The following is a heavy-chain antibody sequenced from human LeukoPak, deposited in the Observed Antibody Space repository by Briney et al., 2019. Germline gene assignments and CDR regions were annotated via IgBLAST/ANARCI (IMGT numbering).Heavy chain of an antibody. V-gene: IGHV3-66*01. D-gene: IGHD2/OR15-2a*01. CDR2: IYSDGST. CDR1: GFSVTSNY. J-gene: IGHJ4*02. CDR3: TRDPPAVLLGTYG. Sequence: PGESLTLSCTASGFSVTSNYMNWVRQPPGKELEWVSLIYSDGSTYHADSVKGRFTISRDKSNNMVYLQMNNLRVEDTAMYYCTRDPPAVLLGTYGWGQGALVTVSS.